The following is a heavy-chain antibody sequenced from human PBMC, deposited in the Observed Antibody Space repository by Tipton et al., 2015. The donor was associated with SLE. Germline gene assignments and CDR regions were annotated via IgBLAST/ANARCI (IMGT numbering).Heavy chain of an antibody. Sequence: TLSLTCTVSGGSISSGGYYWSWIRQHPGKGLEWIGSIYYSGSTYYNPSLKSRVTISVDTSKNQFSLKLSSVTAADTAVYYCARDRDSSWYRFDYWGQGTLVTVSS. V-gene: IGHV4-39*07. CDR3: ARDRDSSWYRFDY. CDR2: IYYSGST. CDR1: GGSISSGGYY. J-gene: IGHJ4*02. D-gene: IGHD6-13*01.